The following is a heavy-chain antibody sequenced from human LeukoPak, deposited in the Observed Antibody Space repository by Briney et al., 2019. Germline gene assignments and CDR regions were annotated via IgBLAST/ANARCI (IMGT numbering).Heavy chain of an antibody. V-gene: IGHV3-23*01. CDR2: ISGSGGST. CDR3: AKGGYSSSWDY. Sequence: GGSLRLSCVASGFPFSSYWMTWVRQAPGKGLEWVSTISGSGGSTYYADSVKGRFTISRDNSKNTLFLQMNSLRAEDTAVYYCAKGGYSSSWDYWGQGTLVTVSS. CDR1: GFPFSSYW. J-gene: IGHJ4*02. D-gene: IGHD6-13*01.